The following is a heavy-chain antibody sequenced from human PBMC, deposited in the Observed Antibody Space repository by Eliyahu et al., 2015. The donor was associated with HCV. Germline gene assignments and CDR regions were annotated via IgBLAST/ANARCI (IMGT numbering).Heavy chain of an antibody. D-gene: IGHD6-19*01. CDR1: GFTFTTFW. CDR2: IKQDGSEK. J-gene: IGHJ3*01. Sequence: EVQLVESGGGLVQPGGSLRLSCAAPGFTFTTFWMTWVRQAPGKGLEWVANIKQDGSEKSYVDSVKGRFTISRDNAKNSLYLQMNSLRAEDTAMYYCAKVGRSGWYDSLGFWGQGTMVTVSS. CDR3: AKVGRSGWYDSLGF. V-gene: IGHV3-7*03.